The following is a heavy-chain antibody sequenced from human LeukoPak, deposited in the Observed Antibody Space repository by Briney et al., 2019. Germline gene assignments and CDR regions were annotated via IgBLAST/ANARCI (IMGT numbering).Heavy chain of an antibody. Sequence: SDTLSLTCAVSGYSISSSNWWGWIRQPPGKGLEWIGYIYYSGSTNYNPSLKSRVTMSVDTSKNQFSLKLSSVTALDTAVYYCARDLFGITMIVVAEYYYYGMDVWGQGTTVTVSS. D-gene: IGHD3-22*01. CDR2: IYYSGST. J-gene: IGHJ6*02. CDR3: ARDLFGITMIVVAEYYYYGMDV. CDR1: GYSISSSNW. V-gene: IGHV4-28*06.